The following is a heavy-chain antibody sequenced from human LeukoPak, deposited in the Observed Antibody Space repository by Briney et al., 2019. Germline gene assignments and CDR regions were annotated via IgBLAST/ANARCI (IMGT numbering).Heavy chain of an antibody. D-gene: IGHD1-26*01. CDR1: GFDFNTYE. CDR2: IGGTGETI. Sequence: PGGSLRLTCVASGFDFNTYEMTWVRQAPVKGLEWVSYIGGTGETIYYADSVKGRFTVSRDNAKNSVYLQMNSLRAEDTAVYYCARDAPYLVGATYFDYWGQGTLVTVSS. J-gene: IGHJ4*02. CDR3: ARDAPYLVGATYFDY. V-gene: IGHV3-48*03.